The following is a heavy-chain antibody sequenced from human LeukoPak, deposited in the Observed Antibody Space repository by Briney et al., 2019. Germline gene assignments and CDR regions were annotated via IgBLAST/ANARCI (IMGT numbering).Heavy chain of an antibody. D-gene: IGHD3-3*01. CDR3: ASRRITIFGVVMDV. CDR1: GYTFTSYD. Sequence: ASVKVSCKASGYTFTSYDINWVRQATGQGLEWMGGIIPIFGTANYAQKFQGRVTITADESTSTAYMELSSLRSEDTAVYYCASRRITIFGVVMDVWGKGTTVTVSS. V-gene: IGHV1-69*13. J-gene: IGHJ6*04. CDR2: IIPIFGTA.